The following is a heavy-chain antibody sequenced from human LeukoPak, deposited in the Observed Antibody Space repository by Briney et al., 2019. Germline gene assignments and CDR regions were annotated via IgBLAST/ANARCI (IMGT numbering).Heavy chain of an antibody. Sequence: SETLSLTCTVSGGSISSYYWNWIRQPPGKGLEWIGYIYYSGSTNYNPSLKSRVTISVDTSKNQFSLKLSSVTAADTAVYYCARRRTIFGVVIGFDYWGQGTLVTVSS. CDR2: IYYSGST. J-gene: IGHJ4*02. V-gene: IGHV4-59*08. CDR3: ARRRTIFGVVIGFDY. CDR1: GGSISSYY. D-gene: IGHD3-3*01.